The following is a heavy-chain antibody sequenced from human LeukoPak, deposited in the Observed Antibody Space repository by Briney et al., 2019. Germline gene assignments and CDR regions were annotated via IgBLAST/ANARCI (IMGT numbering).Heavy chain of an antibody. CDR1: GYTFTSYG. V-gene: IGHV1-18*01. J-gene: IGHJ4*02. CDR2: ISAYNGNT. Sequence: ASVKVSCKASGYTFTSYGISWVRQAPGQGLEWMGWISAYNGNTNYAQKLQGRVTMTTDTSTSTAYMELRSLRFDDTAVYYCARDPLFRLAVAGRSSLDYWGQGTLVTVSS. D-gene: IGHD6-19*01. CDR3: ARDPLFRLAVAGRSSLDY.